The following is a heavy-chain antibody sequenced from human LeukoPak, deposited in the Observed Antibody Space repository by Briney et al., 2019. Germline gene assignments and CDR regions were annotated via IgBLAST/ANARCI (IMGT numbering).Heavy chain of an antibody. CDR3: AKVSYDSSGYPLDFDY. J-gene: IGHJ4*02. CDR1: GFTLSTYA. Sequence: GGSLRLSCAASGFTLSTYAMSWVRQTPGKGLEWVAATSSSDAGTYHADSVRGRFTISRDNSKNTLYLQMNSLRAEDTAVYYCAKVSYDSSGYPLDFDYWGQGTLVTVSS. V-gene: IGHV3-23*01. CDR2: TSSSDAGT. D-gene: IGHD3-22*01.